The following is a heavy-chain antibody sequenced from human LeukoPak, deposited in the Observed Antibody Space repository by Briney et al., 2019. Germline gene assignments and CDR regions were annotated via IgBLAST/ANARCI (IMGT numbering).Heavy chain of an antibody. J-gene: IGHJ3*02. D-gene: IGHD4-17*01. CDR1: GGSISSYY. CDR3: ARGYYGDYHAFDI. CDR2: IYYSGST. V-gene: IGHV4-59*01. Sequence: KPSETLSLTCTVSGGSISSYYWSWIRQPPGKGREWIGYIYYSGSTNYNPSLKSRVTISVDTSKNQFSLKLSSVTAADTAVYYCARGYYGDYHAFDIWGQGTMVTVSS.